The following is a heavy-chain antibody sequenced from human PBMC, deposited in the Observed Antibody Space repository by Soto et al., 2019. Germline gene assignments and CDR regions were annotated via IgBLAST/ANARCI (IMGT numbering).Heavy chain of an antibody. Sequence: SLKVSCNASGCTFTDYVISWVRQAPGKGLEWMGWINPNCGSTNYAQKFRGRVTMTADESTKTAYVELRGLRSEDTAVYYCAIRGIAAAGTEDRWFDTWGQGT. CDR1: GCTFTDYV. CDR3: AIRGIAAAGTEDRWFDT. D-gene: IGHD6-13*01. J-gene: IGHJ5*02. V-gene: IGHV1-69*13. CDR2: INPNCGST.